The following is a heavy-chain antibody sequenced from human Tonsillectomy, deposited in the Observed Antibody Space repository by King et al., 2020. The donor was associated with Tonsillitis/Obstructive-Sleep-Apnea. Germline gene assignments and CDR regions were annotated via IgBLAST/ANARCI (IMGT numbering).Heavy chain of an antibody. CDR3: VKWVGGDFWSGYHDY. CDR1: GFTFSSYA. D-gene: IGHD3-3*01. CDR2: ISSNGGST. Sequence: VQLVESGGGLVQPGGSLRLSCSASGFTFSSYAMHWVRQAPGKGLEYVSAISSNGGSTYYADSVKGRFTISRDNSKNTLYLQMSSLRAEDTAVYYCVKWVGGDFWSGYHDYWGQGTLVTVSS. V-gene: IGHV3-64D*06. J-gene: IGHJ4*02.